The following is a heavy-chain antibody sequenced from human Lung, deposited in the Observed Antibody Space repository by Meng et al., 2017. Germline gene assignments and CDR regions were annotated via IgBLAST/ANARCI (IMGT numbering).Heavy chain of an antibody. CDR2: INHSGST. CDR3: ARGPTTMAHDFDY. Sequence: QVQLQQWGSGLWKPSEPLSLPCVVSGGSLSDYYWSWIRQPPGKGLEWIGEINHSGSTNYNPSLESRATISVDTSQNNLSLKLSSVTAADSAVYYCARGPTTMAHDFDYWGQGTLVTVSS. J-gene: IGHJ4*02. D-gene: IGHD4-11*01. V-gene: IGHV4-34*01. CDR1: GGSLSDYY.